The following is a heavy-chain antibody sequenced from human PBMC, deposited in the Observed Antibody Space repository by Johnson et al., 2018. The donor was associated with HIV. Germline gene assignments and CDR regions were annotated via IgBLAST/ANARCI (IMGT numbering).Heavy chain of an antibody. Sequence: QVQLVESGGGVVQPGRSLRLSCAASGFTFSSYGMHWVRQAPGKGLEWVAVISYDESNKYYADSVKGRFTISRDNSKNTLYLQMSSLGAEDTAVYYCAKDQSWIGTGHDPFDIWGQGTMVTVSS. CDR1: GFTFSSYG. D-gene: IGHD1-1*01. J-gene: IGHJ3*02. V-gene: IGHV3-30*18. CDR2: ISYDESNK. CDR3: AKDQSWIGTGHDPFDI.